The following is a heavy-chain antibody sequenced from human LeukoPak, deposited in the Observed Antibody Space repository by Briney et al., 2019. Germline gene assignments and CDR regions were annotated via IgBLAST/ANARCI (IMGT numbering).Heavy chain of an antibody. V-gene: IGHV3-7*03. Sequence: GGSLRLSCRASGFTFSSYWMSWVRQAPGKGLEWVANIKEDGSGKNYVDSMKGRFIISRDNAKNSLYLQLSSLRAEDTAVYYCAREVLATASAFDYWGQGTLVTVSS. J-gene: IGHJ4*02. CDR3: AREVLATASAFDY. D-gene: IGHD4-11*01. CDR2: IKEDGSGK. CDR1: GFTFSSYW.